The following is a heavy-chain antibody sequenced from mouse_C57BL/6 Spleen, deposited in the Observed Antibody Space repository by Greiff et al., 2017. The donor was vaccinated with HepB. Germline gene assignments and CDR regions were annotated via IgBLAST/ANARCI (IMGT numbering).Heavy chain of an antibody. D-gene: IGHD1-1*01. J-gene: IGHJ2*01. CDR2: INPNSRTI. CDR1: GIDFSRYW. CDR3: ARLGYYGLFVY. Sequence: EVKLLESGGGLVQPGGSLKLSCVASGIDFSRYWMSWVRRAPGKGLEWIGEINPNSRTINYAPSLKDKFIISRDNARNTLYLQMSKVRSEDNALYYCARLGYYGLFVYWGQGTTLTVSS. V-gene: IGHV4-1*01.